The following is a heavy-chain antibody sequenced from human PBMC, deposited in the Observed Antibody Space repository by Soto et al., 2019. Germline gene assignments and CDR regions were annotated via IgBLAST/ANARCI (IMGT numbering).Heavy chain of an antibody. J-gene: IGHJ4*02. CDR1: GGSISAYY. CDR3: ARPSVTGTWGPFDY. V-gene: IGHV4-59*01. Sequence: QVQLQESGPGLVKPSETLSLTCTVSGGSISAYYLNWVRQPPGKGLEWIGNIYYTGSTNYNPSLKTRVAISVDTSKHHFSLKLSSVTAADTAVYYCARPSVTGTWGPFDYWGQGTLVTVSS. D-gene: IGHD6-19*01. CDR2: IYYTGST.